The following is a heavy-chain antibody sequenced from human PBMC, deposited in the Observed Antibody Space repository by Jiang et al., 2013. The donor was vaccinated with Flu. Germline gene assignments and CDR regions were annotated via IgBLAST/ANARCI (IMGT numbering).Heavy chain of an antibody. CDR3: AREVVVPAAIPDDYYYGMDV. J-gene: IGHJ6*02. CDR1: GFTFDDYA. Sequence: VQLVESGGGLVQPGRSLRLSCAASGFTFDDYAMHWVRQAPGKGLEWVSGISWNSGSIGYADSVKGRFTISRDNAKNSLYLQMNSLRAEDTALYYCAREVVVPAAIPDDYYYGMDVWGQGTTVTVSS. CDR2: ISWNSGSI. D-gene: IGHD2-2*02. V-gene: IGHV3-9*01.